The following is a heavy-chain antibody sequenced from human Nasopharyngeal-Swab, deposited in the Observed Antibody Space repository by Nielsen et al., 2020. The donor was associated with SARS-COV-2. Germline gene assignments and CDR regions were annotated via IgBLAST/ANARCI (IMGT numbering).Heavy chain of an antibody. CDR1: GDSFSSNSAA. J-gene: IGHJ4*02. Sequence: SETLSLTCAISGDSFSSNSAAWNWIRQSPSSGLEWLGRTYYRSQWYFNYAASVKGRITINPDTSNNQFSLQLSSVTPEDTAVYYCARIAQAAEPHWGQGTLVTVSS. CDR3: ARIAQAAEPH. CDR2: TYYRSQWYF. D-gene: IGHD1-14*01. V-gene: IGHV6-1*01.